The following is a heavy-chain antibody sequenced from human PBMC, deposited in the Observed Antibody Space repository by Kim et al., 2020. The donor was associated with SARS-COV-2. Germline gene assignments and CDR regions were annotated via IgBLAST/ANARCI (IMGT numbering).Heavy chain of an antibody. J-gene: IGHJ3*01. CDR3: VRGVAFDL. V-gene: IGHV3-7*01. CDR2: IKQDGTEE. CDR1: GFSFSGYW. Sequence: GGSLRLSCVGSGFSFSGYWMSWVRQAPGKGLEWVAKIKQDGTEEYYVDSVKGRFTISRDNTKRSLFLQMNSLRVEDAAVYYCVRGVAFDLWGQGTMVTVSS.